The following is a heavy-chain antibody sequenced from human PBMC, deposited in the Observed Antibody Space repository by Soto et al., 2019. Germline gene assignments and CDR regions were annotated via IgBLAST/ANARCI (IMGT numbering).Heavy chain of an antibody. CDR3: ARDTWSASAYYYNGMDV. CDR2: TYYRSKWYN. J-gene: IGHJ6*02. D-gene: IGHD3-3*01. CDR1: GDSVSSNSAA. Sequence: SQTLSLTCAISGDSVSSNSAAWNWIRQSPSRGLEWLGRTYYRSKWYNDYAVSVKSRITINPDTSKNQFTLKMRSVTAADTAVYYCARDTWSASAYYYNGMDVWGQGTTVTVSS. V-gene: IGHV6-1*01.